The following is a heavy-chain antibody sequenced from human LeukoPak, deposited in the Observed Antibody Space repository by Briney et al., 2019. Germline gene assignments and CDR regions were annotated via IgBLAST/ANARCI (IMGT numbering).Heavy chain of an antibody. J-gene: IGHJ4*02. V-gene: IGHV3-43*01. CDR3: AASDGEQQLAL. Sequence: GGSLRLSCAASGFTFHGYTMHWVRQAPGKGLEWVSLISWNGITTSYVDSVKGRFTISRDDSKNSLFLQMNSLRPEDTALYYCAASDGEQQLALWGQGTLVAVSS. CDR1: GFTFHGYT. D-gene: IGHD1-1*01. CDR2: ISWNGITT.